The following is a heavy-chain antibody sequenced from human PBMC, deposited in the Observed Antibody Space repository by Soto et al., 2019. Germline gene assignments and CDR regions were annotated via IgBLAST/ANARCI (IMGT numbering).Heavy chain of an antibody. D-gene: IGHD3-3*01. CDR3: ASSYYDFWSGYLVDAFDI. J-gene: IGHJ3*02. V-gene: IGHV4-59*08. CDR2: IYYSGST. CDR1: GGYISSYY. Sequence: SETLSLTCTVSGGYISSYYWSWIRQPPGKGLEWIGYIYYSGSTNYNPSLKSRVTISVDTSKNQFSLKLSSVTAADTAVYYCASSYYDFWSGYLVDAFDIWGQGTMVTVSS.